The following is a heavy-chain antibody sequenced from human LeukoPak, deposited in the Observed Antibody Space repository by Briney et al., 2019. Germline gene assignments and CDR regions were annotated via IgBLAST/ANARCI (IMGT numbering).Heavy chain of an antibody. CDR2: IKPDGSAQ. CDR3: ARANNSSWHN. J-gene: IGHJ4*02. V-gene: IGHV3-7*01. D-gene: IGHD6-13*01. CDR1: GFTFSSNW. Sequence: GGSLRLSCATSGFTFSSNWMSWVGHVPGRGLDWVANIKPDGSAQYYAASVKGRFTVSRDNAKNSVYLQMNSLRVEDTAVYYCARANNSSWHNWGQGTLVTVSA.